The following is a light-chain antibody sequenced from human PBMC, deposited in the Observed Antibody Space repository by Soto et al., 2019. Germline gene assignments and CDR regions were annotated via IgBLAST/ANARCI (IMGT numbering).Light chain of an antibody. CDR1: QNIYYN. V-gene: IGKV3-15*01. Sequence: ILMTQSPATVSVSPGESATLSCRASQNIYYNVAWYQHRPGQAPRLLIYRASTRAPGVPARFSGSGSGTEFTLTSSSLQPEYFTVYSCLQYHNLWAFGQGTKVEI. CDR2: RAS. J-gene: IGKJ1*01. CDR3: LQYHNLWA.